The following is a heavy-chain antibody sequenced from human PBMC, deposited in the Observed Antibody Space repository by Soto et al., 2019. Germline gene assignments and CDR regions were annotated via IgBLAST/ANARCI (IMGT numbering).Heavy chain of an antibody. CDR1: DDSIGRSNYF. D-gene: IGHD6-19*01. V-gene: IGHV4-39*01. J-gene: IGHJ4*02. CDR3: VSPLHSGDSGGSFGY. CDR2: IFYSGNT. Sequence: QLQLQQSGPELVKPSETLSLTCTVSDDSIGRSNYFWGWIRQPPGKGLGWIGNIFYSGNTHYNPSLKRRVTISVDTSTHHFSLRVSSVTGAGTAVYYCVSPLHSGDSGGSFGYWGPGALVIVSS.